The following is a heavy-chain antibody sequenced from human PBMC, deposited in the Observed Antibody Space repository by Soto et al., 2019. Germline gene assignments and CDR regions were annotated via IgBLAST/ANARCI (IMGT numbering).Heavy chain of an antibody. CDR1: GGSISSYY. V-gene: IGHV4-59*01. Sequence: SETLSLTCTVSGGSISSYYWSWIRQPPGKGLEWTGYIYCSGSTNYNPSLKSRVTISVDTSKNQFSLKLSSVTAADTAVYYCARADTAMAFDYWGQGTLVTVSS. D-gene: IGHD5-18*01. CDR3: ARADTAMAFDY. CDR2: IYCSGST. J-gene: IGHJ4*02.